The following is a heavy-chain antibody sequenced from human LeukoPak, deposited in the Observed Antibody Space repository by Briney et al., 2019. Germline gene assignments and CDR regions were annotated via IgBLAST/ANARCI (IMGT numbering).Heavy chain of an antibody. CDR2: IYYSGST. J-gene: IGHJ4*02. V-gene: IGHV4-39*01. Sequence: SETLSLTCTVSGGSISSSSYYWGWIRQPPGKGLEWIGSIYYSGSTYYNPSLKSRVTISVDTSKNQFSLKLSSVTAADTAVYYCARGEEYGSGTVHFDYWGQGTLVTVSS. D-gene: IGHD3-10*01. CDR3: ARGEEYGSGTVHFDY. CDR1: GGSISSSSYY.